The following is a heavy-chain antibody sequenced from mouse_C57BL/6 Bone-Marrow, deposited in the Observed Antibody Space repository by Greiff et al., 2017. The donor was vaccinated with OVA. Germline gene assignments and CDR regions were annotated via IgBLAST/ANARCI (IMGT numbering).Heavy chain of an antibody. CDR3: AKWGPHYGSSYDYAMDY. D-gene: IGHD1-1*01. J-gene: IGHJ4*01. CDR1: GFSLTSYG. CDR2: IWRGGST. Sequence: VKLMESGPGLVQPSQSLSITCTVSGFSLTSYGVHWVRQSPGKGLEWLGVIWRGGSTDYNAAFMSRLSITKDNSKSQVFFKMNSLQADDTAIYYCAKWGPHYGSSYDYAMDYWGQGTSVTVSS. V-gene: IGHV2-5*01.